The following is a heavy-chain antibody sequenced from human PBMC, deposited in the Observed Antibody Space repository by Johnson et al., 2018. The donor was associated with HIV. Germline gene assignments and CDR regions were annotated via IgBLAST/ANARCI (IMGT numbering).Heavy chain of an antibody. V-gene: IGHV3-7*01. CDR1: GFTLSSDW. CDR3: ARVYYYDSSGIDAFDI. D-gene: IGHD3-22*01. Sequence: MQLVESGGGLVQPGGSLRLSCAASGFTLSSDWMSWVRQAPGKGLAWVANIKQDGSETYYVDSVKGRFTLSRDNAKNSLYMQINSLRAEDTAVYYCARVYYYDSSGIDAFDIWGQGTMVTVSA. CDR2: IKQDGSET. J-gene: IGHJ3*02.